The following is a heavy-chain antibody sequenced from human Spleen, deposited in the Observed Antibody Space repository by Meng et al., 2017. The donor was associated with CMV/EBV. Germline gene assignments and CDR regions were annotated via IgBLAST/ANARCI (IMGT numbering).Heavy chain of an antibody. J-gene: IGHJ3*02. D-gene: IGHD2-8*02. CDR1: GGTFSSYA. Sequence: SVKVSCKASGGTFSSYAVNWVRQAPGQGLEWMGGFIPVFPTPNYAQKFQGRVTITTDESTRTAYMELSSLTSEDTALYYCARVGYCAVTSCSTGGLDIWGQGTMVTVSS. CDR2: FIPVFPTP. CDR3: ARVGYCAVTSCSTGGLDI. V-gene: IGHV1-69*05.